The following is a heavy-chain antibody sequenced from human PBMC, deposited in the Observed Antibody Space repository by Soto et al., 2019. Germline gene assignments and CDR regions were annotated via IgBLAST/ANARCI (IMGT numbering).Heavy chain of an antibody. J-gene: IGHJ4*02. V-gene: IGHV3-30-3*01. CDR1: GFTFSSYA. CDR2: ISYDGSNK. D-gene: IGHD1-26*01. Sequence: VQLVESGGGLVQPGGSLRLSCAASGFTFSSYAMHWVRQAPGKGLEWVAVISYDGSNKYYADSVKGRFTISRDNSKNTLYLQMNSLRAEDTAVYYCVSGAPFDYWGQGTLVTVSS. CDR3: VSGAPFDY.